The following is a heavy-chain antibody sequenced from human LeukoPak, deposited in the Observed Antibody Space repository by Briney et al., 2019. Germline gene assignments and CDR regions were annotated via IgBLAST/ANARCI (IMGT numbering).Heavy chain of an antibody. V-gene: IGHV4-59*11. J-gene: IGHJ5*01. D-gene: IGHD3-10*01. CDR1: GGSISSHY. CDR3: ARDTRECFDP. Sequence: PETLSLTCTVSGGSISSHYWSSIRQTPQKRLEWIGYIYYRGITNYNPILVSPVTISVYTSKNQFSLKLSSVTAADTAVYYCARDTRECFDPWGQGTLVTVSS. CDR2: IYYRGIT.